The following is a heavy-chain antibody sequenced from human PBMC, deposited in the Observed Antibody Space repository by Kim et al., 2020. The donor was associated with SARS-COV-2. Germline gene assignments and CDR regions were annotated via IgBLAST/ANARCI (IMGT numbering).Heavy chain of an antibody. CDR2: IIPIFGTA. Sequence: SVKVSCKASGGTFSSYAISWVRQAPGQGLEWMGGIIPIFGTANYAQKFQGRVTITADESTSTAYMELSSLRSEDTAVYYCATYKTSLEWEYYGMDVWGQGTTVTVSS. V-gene: IGHV1-69*13. CDR1: GGTFSSYA. D-gene: IGHD3-3*01. CDR3: ATYKTSLEWEYYGMDV. J-gene: IGHJ6*02.